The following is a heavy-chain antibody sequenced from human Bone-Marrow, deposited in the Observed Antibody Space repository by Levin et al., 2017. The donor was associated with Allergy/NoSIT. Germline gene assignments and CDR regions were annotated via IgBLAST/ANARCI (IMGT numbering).Heavy chain of an antibody. V-gene: IGHV1-18*01. CDR2: ISPYNGNT. J-gene: IGHJ5*02. Sequence: ASVKVSCQASGYTFNTFGISWVRQAPGQGLEWMGWISPYNGNTNYAPKFQGRVTLTTDISTSTAYMELRSLRSDDTAVYYCARATIVGATYSWFDPWGQGTLVSVS. CDR3: ARATIVGATYSWFDP. D-gene: IGHD1-26*01. CDR1: GYTFNTFG.